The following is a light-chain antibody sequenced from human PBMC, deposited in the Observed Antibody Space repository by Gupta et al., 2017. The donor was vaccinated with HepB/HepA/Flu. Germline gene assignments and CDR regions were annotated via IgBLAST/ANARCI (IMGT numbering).Light chain of an antibody. V-gene: IGKV2-28*01. CDR3: FQTLQSPFT. CDR1: QSLLQIDGHNY. CDR2: FGS. J-gene: IGKJ2*01. Sequence: TQSPLSLSVSPGEPASISCMSNQSLLQIDGHNYLDWYLQKPGQPPQLIIFFGSNRASWIPDKFSGSGSATEFTLKISGVEAEDVGIYYCFQTLQSPFTFGQGTRLDIK.